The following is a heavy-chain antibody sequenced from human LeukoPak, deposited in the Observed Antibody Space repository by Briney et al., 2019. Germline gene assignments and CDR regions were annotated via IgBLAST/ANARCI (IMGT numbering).Heavy chain of an antibody. J-gene: IGHJ4*02. CDR1: GGSFSGYY. D-gene: IGHD3-22*01. CDR3: ARGRGAHYDSSGPGDY. Sequence: SETLSLTCAVYGGSFSGYYWSWIRQPPGKGLEWIGEINHSGSTNYNPSLKSRVTISVDTSKNQFSLKLSSVTAADTAVYYCARGRGAHYDSSGPGDYWGQGTLVTVSS. V-gene: IGHV4-34*01. CDR2: INHSGST.